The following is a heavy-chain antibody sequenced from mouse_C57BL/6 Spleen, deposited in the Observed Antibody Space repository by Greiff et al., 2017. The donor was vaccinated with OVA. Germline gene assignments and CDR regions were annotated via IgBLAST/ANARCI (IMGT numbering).Heavy chain of an antibody. D-gene: IGHD1-1*02. Sequence: QVRLQQSGAELVKPGASVKMSCKASGYTFTSYWITWVKQRPGQGLEWIGDIYPGSGSTNYNEKFKSKATLTVDTSSSTAYMQLSSLTSEDSAVYYCAREGYGDAMGCWGQGTSVTVSS. CDR1: GYTFTSYW. J-gene: IGHJ4*01. CDR3: AREGYGDAMGC. V-gene: IGHV1-55*01. CDR2: IYPGSGST.